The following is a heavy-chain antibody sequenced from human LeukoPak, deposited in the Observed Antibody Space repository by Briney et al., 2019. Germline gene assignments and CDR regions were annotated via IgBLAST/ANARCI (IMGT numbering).Heavy chain of an antibody. D-gene: IGHD3-3*01. Sequence: PSQTLSLTCTVSGGSISSGDYYWSWIRQPPGKGLEWIGYIYYSGSTYYNPSLKSRVTMSVDTSKNQFSLKLSSVTAADTAVYYCARDHDFVWFDPWGQGTLVTVSS. CDR1: GGSISSGDYY. CDR2: IYYSGST. J-gene: IGHJ5*02. V-gene: IGHV4-30-4*01. CDR3: ARDHDFVWFDP.